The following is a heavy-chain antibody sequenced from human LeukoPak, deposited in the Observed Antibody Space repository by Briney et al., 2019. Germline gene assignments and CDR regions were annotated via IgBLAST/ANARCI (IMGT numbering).Heavy chain of an antibody. CDR3: ARGYVVAATFDY. CDR2: IYYSGST. Sequence: PSETLSLTCTVSGGSISSGDYYWSWIRQPPGKGLEWIGYIYYSGSTYYNPSLKSRVTISVDTSKNQFSLKLSSVTAADTAVYYCARGYVVAATFDYWGQGTLVTVSS. D-gene: IGHD2-15*01. V-gene: IGHV4-30-4*01. CDR1: GGSISSGDYY. J-gene: IGHJ4*02.